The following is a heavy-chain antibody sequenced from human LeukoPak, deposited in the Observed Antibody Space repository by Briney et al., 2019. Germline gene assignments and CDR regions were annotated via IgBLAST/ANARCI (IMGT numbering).Heavy chain of an antibody. V-gene: IGHV5-10-1*01. J-gene: IGHJ4*02. Sequence: GESLKITCKASGYSLTGYWISWVRQMPGKGLEWMGRIDPTDSYTDYSPSFQGHVTISADKSINTAYLQWYNLKASDTAMYYCTRQDYWGQGTLVTVSS. CDR1: GYSLTGYW. CDR2: IDPTDSYT. CDR3: TRQDY.